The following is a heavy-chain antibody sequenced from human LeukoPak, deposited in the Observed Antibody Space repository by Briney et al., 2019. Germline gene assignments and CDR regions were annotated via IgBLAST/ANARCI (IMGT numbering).Heavy chain of an antibody. V-gene: IGHV1-46*01. J-gene: IGHJ3*02. Sequence: ASVKVSCKTSGFTFTNYHMHWVRQAPGQGLEWVGLIRGTGDSPDYAQKFQGRVTVTCDTSTSTAYLELWSLKLEDTAIYYCARERTYYYDSSRPQKNAFDIWGQGTMVTVSS. CDR1: GFTFTNYH. CDR2: IRGTGDSP. D-gene: IGHD3-22*01. CDR3: ARERTYYYDSSRPQKNAFDI.